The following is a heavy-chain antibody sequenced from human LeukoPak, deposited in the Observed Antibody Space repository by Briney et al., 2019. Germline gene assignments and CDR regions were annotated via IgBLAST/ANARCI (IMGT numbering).Heavy chain of an antibody. D-gene: IGHD5-12*01. V-gene: IGHV3-9*01. J-gene: IGHJ6*03. CDR3: AKAPVANYYYNYMDV. CDR1: GFTFDDYA. Sequence: GGSLRLSCAASGFTFDDYAMHWVRQAPGKGLEWVSGISWNSGSIGYADSVKGRFTISRDNAKNSLYLQMNSLRAEDTALYYCAKAPVANYYYNYMDVWGKGTTVTVSS. CDR2: ISWNSGSI.